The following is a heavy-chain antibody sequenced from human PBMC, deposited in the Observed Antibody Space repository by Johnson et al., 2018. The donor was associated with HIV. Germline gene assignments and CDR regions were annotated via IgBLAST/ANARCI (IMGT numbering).Heavy chain of an antibody. CDR3: ARGITMIVVVKGDAFDI. D-gene: IGHD3-22*01. Sequence: QEQLVESGGGVVQPGRSLRLSCAASGFTFSNYAMHWVRQAPGKGLEWVAVISYDGSNKYYPNSLKGRFTISRDNSKNTLYLQMNSLRAEDTAVYYCARGITMIVVVKGDAFDIWGQGTMVTVSS. CDR2: ISYDGSNK. J-gene: IGHJ3*02. CDR1: GFTFSNYA. V-gene: IGHV3-30-3*01.